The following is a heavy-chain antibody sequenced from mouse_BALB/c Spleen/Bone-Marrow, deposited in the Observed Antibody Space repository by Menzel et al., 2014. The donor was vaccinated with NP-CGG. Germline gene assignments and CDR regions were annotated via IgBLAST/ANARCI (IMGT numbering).Heavy chain of an antibody. D-gene: IGHD2-1*01. CDR3: ARSRGNYLYYAMDY. CDR2: ISSGSSTI. Sequence: EVQGVESGGGLVQPGGSRKFSCAASGFTFSSFGMHWVRQAPEKGLEWVAYISSGSSTIYYADTVKGRFTISRDNPKDTLFLQMTSLRSEDTAMYYCARSRGNYLYYAMDYWGQGTSVTVSS. CDR1: GFTFSSFG. J-gene: IGHJ4*01. V-gene: IGHV5-17*02.